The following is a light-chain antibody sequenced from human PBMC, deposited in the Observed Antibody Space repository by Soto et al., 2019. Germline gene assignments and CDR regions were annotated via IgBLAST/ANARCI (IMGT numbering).Light chain of an antibody. V-gene: IGKV3-20*01. CDR1: QSVSSR. CDR3: QKYNSAPWT. CDR2: GAS. Sequence: EIVLTQSPGTLSLSPGERATLSFRASQSVSSRLAWYQQKPGQAPRLLISGASSRATGIPDRFSGSGSGTDFTLTISSLQPEDVATYYCQKYNSAPWTFGQGTKVDIK. J-gene: IGKJ1*01.